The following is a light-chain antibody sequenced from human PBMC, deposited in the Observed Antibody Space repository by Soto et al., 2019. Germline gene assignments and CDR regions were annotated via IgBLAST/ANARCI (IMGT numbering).Light chain of an antibody. Sequence: DIQMTQSPSPLSASVGDRVTITCRASQSISSWLAWYQQKPGKAPKLLIYDASSLESGVPSRFSGSGSGTEFTLTISSLQPDDFATYYCQQYNSYLWTFGQGTKVHIK. J-gene: IGKJ1*01. CDR3: QQYNSYLWT. V-gene: IGKV1-5*01. CDR2: DAS. CDR1: QSISSW.